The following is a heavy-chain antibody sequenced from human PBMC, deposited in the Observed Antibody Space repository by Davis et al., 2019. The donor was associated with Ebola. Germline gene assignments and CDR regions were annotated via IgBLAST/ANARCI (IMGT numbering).Heavy chain of an antibody. D-gene: IGHD6-13*01. J-gene: IGHJ5*02. CDR2: ISYDGSNK. Sequence: GGSLRLSCAASGFTFSSYGMHWVRQAPGKGLEWVAVISYDGSNKYYADSVKGRFTISRDNSKNTLYLQMNSLRAEDTAVYYCAKVKAAAWGGWFDPWGQGTLVTVSS. CDR1: GFTFSSYG. CDR3: AKVKAAAWGGWFDP. V-gene: IGHV3-30*18.